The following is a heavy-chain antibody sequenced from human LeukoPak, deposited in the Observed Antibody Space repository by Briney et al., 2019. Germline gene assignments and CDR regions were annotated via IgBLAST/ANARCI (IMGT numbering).Heavy chain of an antibody. Sequence: PGGPLRLSCAASGFTFSNYVMNWVRQAPGKGLEWVSTIDANAVGTYYADSVKGRFTISRDNSKNTLYLQMSSLRAEDTAVYYCAKRVQYDDSHYCIFDYWGQGTLVTVSS. CDR1: GFTFSNYV. V-gene: IGHV3-23*01. CDR2: IDANAVGT. CDR3: AKRVQYDDSHYCIFDY. D-gene: IGHD3-22*01. J-gene: IGHJ4*02.